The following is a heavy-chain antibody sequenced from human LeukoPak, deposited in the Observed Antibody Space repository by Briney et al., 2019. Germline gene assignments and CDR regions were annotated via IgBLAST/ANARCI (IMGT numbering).Heavy chain of an antibody. J-gene: IGHJ4*02. CDR1: GYIFISYW. Sequence: GESLKISCKGSGYIFISYWIGWVRQMPGKGLEWMGIIYPGDSDTRYSPSFQGQVTISADKSINTAYLQWSSLRASDTAMYYCARLSAGLYFDYWGQGTLVTVSS. V-gene: IGHV5-51*01. CDR2: IYPGDSDT. D-gene: IGHD6-19*01. CDR3: ARLSAGLYFDY.